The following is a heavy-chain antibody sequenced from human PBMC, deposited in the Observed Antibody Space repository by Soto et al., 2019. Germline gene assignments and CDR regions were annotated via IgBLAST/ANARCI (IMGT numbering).Heavy chain of an antibody. CDR2: INHSGST. D-gene: IGHD5-12*01. J-gene: IGHJ4*02. CDR1: VGSFSGYY. CDR3: ASQGRRWLQFGDY. Sequence: PSETLSLTCTVYVGSFSGYYWSWIRHPPGKGLEWIGEINHSGSTNYNPSLKSRVTISVDTSKNQFSLKLSSVTAADTAVYYCASQGRRWLQFGDYWGQGTLVTVSS. V-gene: IGHV4-34*01.